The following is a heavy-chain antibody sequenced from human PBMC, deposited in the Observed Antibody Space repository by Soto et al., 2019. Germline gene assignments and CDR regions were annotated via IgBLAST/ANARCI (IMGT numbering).Heavy chain of an antibody. CDR3: ARESEDLTSNFDY. CDR2: INRAGTPI. J-gene: IGHJ4*02. Sequence: PGGSLRLSCAASGFTFRSYSMNWVRQAPGKGLEWVSYINRAGTPIFYADFVRGRFTISRDNAKNSLYLEMNSLRAEDTAVYYCARESEDLTSNFDYWGQGTLVTVSS. V-gene: IGHV3-48*01. CDR1: GFTFRSYS.